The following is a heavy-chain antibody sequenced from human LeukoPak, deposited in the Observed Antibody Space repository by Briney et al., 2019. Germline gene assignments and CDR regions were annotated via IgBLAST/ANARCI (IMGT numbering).Heavy chain of an antibody. J-gene: IGHJ4*02. CDR2: ISWNSGSI. Sequence: GGSLRLSCAASGFTFDDYAMHWVRQAPGKGLEWVSGISWNSGSIGYADSVKGRFTISRDNAKNSLYLQMNSLRAEDTALYYCAKDSTFAVAGYFDYWGQGTLVTASS. CDR1: GFTFDDYA. CDR3: AKDSTFAVAGYFDY. D-gene: IGHD6-19*01. V-gene: IGHV3-9*01.